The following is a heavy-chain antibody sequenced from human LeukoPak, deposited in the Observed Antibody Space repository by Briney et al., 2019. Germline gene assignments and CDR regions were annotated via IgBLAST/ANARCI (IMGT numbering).Heavy chain of an antibody. D-gene: IGHD6-13*01. V-gene: IGHV3-23*01. CDR3: ASVPSSSWYGVYYYYYYMDV. Sequence: PGGSLRLSCAASGFTFSSYAMSWVRQAPGKGLEWVSAISGSGGSTYYADSVKGRFTISRDNSKNTLYLQMNSLRAEDTAVYYCASVPSSSWYGVYYYYYYMDVWGKGTTVTVSS. J-gene: IGHJ6*03. CDR1: GFTFSSYA. CDR2: ISGSGGST.